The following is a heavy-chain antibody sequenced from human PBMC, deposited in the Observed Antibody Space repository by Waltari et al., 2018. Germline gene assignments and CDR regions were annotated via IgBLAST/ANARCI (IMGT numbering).Heavy chain of an antibody. J-gene: IGHJ4*02. CDR3: ARSYGDYDFDY. V-gene: IGHV1-69*02. CDR2: IIPILGIA. CDR1: GGTFSSYT. Sequence: QVQLVQSGAEVKKPGSSVKVSCKASGGTFSSYTISWGRQAPGQGLEWMGRIIPILGIANYAQKFQGRVTITADNSTSPAYMKLSSLRSEDTAVYYCARSYGDYDFDYWGQGTLVPVSS. D-gene: IGHD4-17*01.